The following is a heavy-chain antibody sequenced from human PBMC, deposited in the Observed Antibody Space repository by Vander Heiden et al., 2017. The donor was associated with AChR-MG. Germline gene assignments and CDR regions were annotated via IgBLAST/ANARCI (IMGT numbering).Heavy chain of an antibody. CDR3: ARSSVFWSAFDI. D-gene: IGHD3-3*01. J-gene: IGHJ3*02. Sequence: QVQLQESGPGLVKPSQTLSLTCTVPGGSISSGSYYWSWSRQPAGKGLEWIGRIYTSGSTNYNPSLKSRVTISVDTSKNQFSLKLSSVTAADTAVYYCARSSVFWSAFDIWGQGTMVTVSS. CDR2: IYTSGST. CDR1: GGSISSGSYY. V-gene: IGHV4-61*02.